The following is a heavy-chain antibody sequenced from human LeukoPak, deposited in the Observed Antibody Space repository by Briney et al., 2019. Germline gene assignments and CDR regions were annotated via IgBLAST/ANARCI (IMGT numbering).Heavy chain of an antibody. D-gene: IGHD2-15*01. CDR3: ARGYCSGGSCYISYGMDV. J-gene: IGHJ6*02. Sequence: SQTLSLTCAISGDSVSSKNGAWNWIRQSPSRGLEWLGRTYYRSNWNNEYAVSLKSRITISPDTSKNQFSLHLKSVTSEDTAVYYCARGYCSGGSCYISYGMDVWGQGTTVTVSS. V-gene: IGHV6-1*01. CDR2: TYYRSNWNN. CDR1: GDSVSSKNGA.